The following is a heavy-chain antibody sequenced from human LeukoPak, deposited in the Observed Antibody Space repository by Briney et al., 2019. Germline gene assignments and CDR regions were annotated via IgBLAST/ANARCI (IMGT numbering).Heavy chain of an antibody. V-gene: IGHV4-59*11. Sequence: SETLSLTCIVSGGPISTHYWSWSRQPPGKGLEWIGYNDYSGSTNYNPSLKSRVTISVDTSKNQFSLKLNSVTAADTAVYYCARGATFRGTYYMDVWGQGTLVTVSS. CDR2: NDYSGST. CDR3: ARGATFRGTYYMDV. J-gene: IGHJ4*02. CDR1: GGPISTHY. D-gene: IGHD3-10*01.